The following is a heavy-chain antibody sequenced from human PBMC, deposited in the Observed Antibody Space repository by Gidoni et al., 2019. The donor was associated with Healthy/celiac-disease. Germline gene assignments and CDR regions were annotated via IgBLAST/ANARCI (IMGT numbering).Heavy chain of an antibody. V-gene: IGHV4-59*01. CDR2: IYYSGST. D-gene: IGHD1-26*01. CDR1: GGSISSYY. Sequence: QVQLQESGPGLVQPSETLSLTCTVSGGSISSYYWSWIRQPPGKGLEWIGYIYYSGSTNYNPSLKSRVTISVDTSKNQFSLKLSSVTAADTAVYYCARDGGSYFTDAFDIWGQGTMVTVSS. J-gene: IGHJ3*02. CDR3: ARDGGSYFTDAFDI.